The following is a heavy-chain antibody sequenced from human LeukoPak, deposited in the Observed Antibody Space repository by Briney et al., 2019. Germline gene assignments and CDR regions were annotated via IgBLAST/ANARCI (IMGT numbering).Heavy chain of an antibody. CDR3: ARETGSPGAVAGLFDY. D-gene: IGHD6-19*01. V-gene: IGHV4-59*01. CDR2: IYYSRST. CDR1: GGSISGYY. J-gene: IGHJ4*02. Sequence: SETLSLTCTASGGSISGYYWSWIRQPPGKGLEWIGYIYYSRSTNYNPSLKSRVTISVDTSKNQFSLKLNSVTAADTALYYCARETGSPGAVAGLFDYWGQGTLVTVSS.